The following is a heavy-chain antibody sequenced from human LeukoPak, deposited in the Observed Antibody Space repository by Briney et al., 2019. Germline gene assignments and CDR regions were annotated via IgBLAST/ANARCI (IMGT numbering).Heavy chain of an antibody. D-gene: IGHD2-15*01. J-gene: IGHJ3*02. Sequence: ASVKVSCKVSGYTLTELSMHWVRQAPGKGLEWMGGFDPEDGETIYAQKFQGRVTMTEDTSTDTAYMELSSLRSEDTAVYYCARQEDVVGASDAFDIWGQGTMVTVSS. V-gene: IGHV1-24*01. CDR2: FDPEDGET. CDR3: ARQEDVVGASDAFDI. CDR1: GYTLTELS.